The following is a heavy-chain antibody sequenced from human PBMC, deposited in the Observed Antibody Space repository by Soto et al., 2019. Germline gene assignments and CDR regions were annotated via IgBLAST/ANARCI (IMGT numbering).Heavy chain of an antibody. J-gene: IGHJ6*02. CDR1: GFTFSSYG. CDR2: ISYDGSNK. V-gene: IGHV3-30*18. D-gene: IGHD2-15*01. Sequence: LRLSCAASGFTFSSYGMHWVRQAPGKGLEWVAVISYDGSNKYYADSVKGRFTISRDNSKNTLYLQMNSLRAEDTDVYYCAKNPRSYYYYYGIDVCGQGTPVTV. CDR3: AKNPRSYYYYYGIDV.